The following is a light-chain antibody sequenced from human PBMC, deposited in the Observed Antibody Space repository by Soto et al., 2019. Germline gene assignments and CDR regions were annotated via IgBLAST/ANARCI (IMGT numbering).Light chain of an antibody. CDR1: QSVSGN. J-gene: IGKJ2*01. CDR3: QQYNQWPLYT. CDR2: GTS. V-gene: IGKV3-15*01. Sequence: EIVLTQSPANLSVSPGEGATLSCRAGQSVSGNLAWYQQKPGQAPRLLIYGTSTRATGVPARFSGGGSGTDFTLTISSLQSEDVAIYYCQQYNQWPLYTFGQGTKLEI.